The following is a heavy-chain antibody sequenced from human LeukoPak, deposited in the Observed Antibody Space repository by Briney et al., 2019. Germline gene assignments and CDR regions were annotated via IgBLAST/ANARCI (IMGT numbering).Heavy chain of an antibody. CDR2: INPNSGGT. Sequence: GASVKVSCKASGYTFTGYYMHWVRQAPGHGLEWVGWINPNSGGTNYAQKFQGWVTMTRDTSISTAYMELSRLRTDDTAVYYCARGQSSNYDFWSGYANWFDPWGQGTLVTVSS. V-gene: IGHV1-2*04. CDR3: ARGQSSNYDFWSGYANWFDP. J-gene: IGHJ5*02. CDR1: GYTFTGYY. D-gene: IGHD3-3*01.